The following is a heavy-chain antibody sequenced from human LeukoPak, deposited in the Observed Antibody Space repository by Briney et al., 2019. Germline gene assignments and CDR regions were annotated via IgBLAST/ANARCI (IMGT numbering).Heavy chain of an antibody. CDR2: MSPNSGNT. CDR3: ARFRGFSSGLNTFDL. CDR1: GYTFTGYY. V-gene: IGHV1-8*02. D-gene: IGHD6-19*01. J-gene: IGHJ3*01. Sequence: GASVKVSCKASGYTFTGYYMHWVRQATGHGLEWMGWMSPNSGNTGYSQKFQVRVTMTRNTSISTAFMELSSLRSDDTAVYYCARFRGFSSGLNTFDLWGQGTPVTVSS.